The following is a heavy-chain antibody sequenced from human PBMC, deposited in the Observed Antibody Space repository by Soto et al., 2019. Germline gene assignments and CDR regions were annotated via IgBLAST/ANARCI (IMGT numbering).Heavy chain of an antibody. CDR2: ISGSGGST. V-gene: IGHV3-23*01. J-gene: IGHJ6*02. D-gene: IGHD3-22*01. CDR1: GFTFSSYA. Sequence: GGSLRLSCAASGFTFSSYAMSWVRQAPGKGLEWVSAISGSGGSTYYADSVKGRFTISRDNSKNTLYLQMNSLRAEDTAVYYFAKSPYYHASSGSYYSHNYYYYGMEIGGQGTRVAASS. CDR3: AKSPYYHASSGSYYSHNYYYYGMEI.